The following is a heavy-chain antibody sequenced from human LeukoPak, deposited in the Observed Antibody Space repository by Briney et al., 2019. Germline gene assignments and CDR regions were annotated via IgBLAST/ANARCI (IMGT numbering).Heavy chain of an antibody. D-gene: IGHD6-13*01. CDR2: MYHSGST. V-gene: IGHV4-59*11. CDR3: ARHSAHSSTNDAFDI. J-gene: IGHJ3*02. Sequence: SETLSLTCTVSGGSISSHYWSWIRQPPGKGLEWIGYMYHSGSTNYNPSLKSRVTISVDTSKNQFSLKLSSVTAADPAVYYCARHSAHSSTNDAFDIWGQGTMVTVSS. CDR1: GGSISSHY.